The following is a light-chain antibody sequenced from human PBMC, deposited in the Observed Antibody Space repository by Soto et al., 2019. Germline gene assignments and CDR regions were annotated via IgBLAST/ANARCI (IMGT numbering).Light chain of an antibody. CDR3: LQHNTYPLS. Sequence: DIQMTQSPSSLSASVGDRVSITCRASQDIGRWLAWYQQKPGEAPKVLIYAASSLQSGVPSRFSGSGSGTDFSLTISSLQPEDFGTYYCLQHNTYPLSFGGGTKVDIK. V-gene: IGKV1-12*01. CDR1: QDIGRW. J-gene: IGKJ4*01. CDR2: AAS.